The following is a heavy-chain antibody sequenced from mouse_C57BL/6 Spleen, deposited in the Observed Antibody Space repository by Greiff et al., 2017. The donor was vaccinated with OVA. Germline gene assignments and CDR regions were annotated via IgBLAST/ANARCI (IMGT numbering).Heavy chain of an antibody. CDR1: GYTFTSYW. CDR2: IDPSDSET. V-gene: IGHV1-52*01. CDR3: ARGVGGVYHCDY. Sequence: QVQLQQPGAELVRPGSSVTLSCKASGYTFTSYWMHWVKQSPIQGLEWIGNIDPSDSETHYNQNFKDQATLTVDKSSSTAYMQLSSLTSEDSAVYYWARGVGGVYHCDYWGQGTTLTVSS. J-gene: IGHJ2*01. D-gene: IGHD3-1*01.